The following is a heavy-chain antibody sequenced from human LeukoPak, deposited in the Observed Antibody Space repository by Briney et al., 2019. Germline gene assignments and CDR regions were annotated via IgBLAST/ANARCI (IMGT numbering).Heavy chain of an antibody. D-gene: IGHD3-22*01. CDR1: GFTFSNYA. CDR2: ICDSGDNT. Sequence: GGSLRLSCAASGFTFSNYAMNWIRQAPGKGLEWVSGICDSGDNTYYADSVKGRFTISRDNSKNTLYLQMDSLRAEATAVYYCAKEGYYYGGSGYYLFEYWGQGTLVTVSS. CDR3: AKEGYYYGGSGYYLFEY. V-gene: IGHV3-23*01. J-gene: IGHJ4*02.